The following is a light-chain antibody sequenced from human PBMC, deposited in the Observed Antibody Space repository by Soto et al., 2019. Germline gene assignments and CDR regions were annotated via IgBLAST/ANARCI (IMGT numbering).Light chain of an antibody. CDR3: SSYTSSSTVV. V-gene: IGLV2-14*01. CDR2: EVN. CDR1: SSDVGAYNY. Sequence: QSALTQPASVSGSPGQSITISCTGTSSDVGAYNYVSWYQQHPGKAPKLMIFEVNNRPSGVSNRFSGSKSGNAASLTISGLQAEDEADYYCSSYTSSSTVVFGGGTKLHRP. J-gene: IGLJ2*01.